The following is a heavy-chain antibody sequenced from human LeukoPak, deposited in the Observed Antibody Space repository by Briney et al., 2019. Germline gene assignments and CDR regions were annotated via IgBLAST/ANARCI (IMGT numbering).Heavy chain of an antibody. V-gene: IGHV4-34*01. CDR2: INHSGST. CDR3: ARVPYYYDSSGYQAKQNWFDS. J-gene: IGHJ5*01. D-gene: IGHD3-22*01. CDR1: GGSFSGYY. Sequence: PSETLSLTCAVYGGSFSGYYWSWIRQPPGKGLEWIGEINHSGSTNYNPSLKSRVTISVDTSKNQFSLKLSSVTAADTAVYYCARVPYYYDSSGYQAKQNWFDSWGQGTLVTVSS.